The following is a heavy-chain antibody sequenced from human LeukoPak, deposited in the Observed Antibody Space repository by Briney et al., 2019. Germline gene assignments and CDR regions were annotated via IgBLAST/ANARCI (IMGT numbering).Heavy chain of an antibody. CDR3: ARGIGGGGYYYYYYYMDV. CDR1: GFTFSSYT. J-gene: IGHJ6*03. D-gene: IGHD1-26*01. Sequence: PGGSLRLSCAASGFTFSSYTMNWVRQAPGKGLEWVSSISSSSSYIYYADSVKGRFTISRDNAKNSLYLQMNSLRAEDTAVYYCARGIGGGGYYYYYYYMDVWGKGTTVTVSS. V-gene: IGHV3-21*01. CDR2: ISSSSSYI.